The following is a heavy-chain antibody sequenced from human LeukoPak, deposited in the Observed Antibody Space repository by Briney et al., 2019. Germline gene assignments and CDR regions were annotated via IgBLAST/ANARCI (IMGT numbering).Heavy chain of an antibody. V-gene: IGHV3-7*01. CDR2: IKQDGSEK. CDR1: GFTFSSYW. Sequence: GSLRLSCAASGFTFSSYWMSWVRQALGKGLEWVANIKQDGSEKYYVDSVKGRFTISRDNAKNSLYLQMNSLRAEDTAVYYCARNSSGLKPSTRYYYDSSGPKNYYYYYMDVWGKGTTVTVSS. CDR3: ARNSSGLKPSTRYYYDSSGPKNYYYYYMDV. D-gene: IGHD3-22*01. J-gene: IGHJ6*03.